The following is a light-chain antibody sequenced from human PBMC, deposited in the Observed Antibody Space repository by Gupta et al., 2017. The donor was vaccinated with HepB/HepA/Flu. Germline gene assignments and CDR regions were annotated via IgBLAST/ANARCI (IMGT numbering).Light chain of an antibody. CDR1: NIGSKS. J-gene: IGLJ3*02. Sequence: SYVLTQPHSVSVAPGKTARITCGGNNIGSKSVHWYQQKPGQAPVLVVYDDSDWPSGIPARFFASTNGSTATLPTSTVEAGDEAADYCHRSYTSSNQRVFGGGTKVTVL. CDR3: HRSYTSSNQRV. V-gene: IGLV3-21*03. CDR2: DDS.